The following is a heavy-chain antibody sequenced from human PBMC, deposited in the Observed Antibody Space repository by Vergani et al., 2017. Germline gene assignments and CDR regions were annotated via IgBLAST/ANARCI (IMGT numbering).Heavy chain of an antibody. CDR1: GRSINPSSSF. J-gene: IGHJ5*02. V-gene: IGHV4-39*01. CDR2: INYVGRT. D-gene: IGHD2-15*01. CDR3: ARTNGVVAATVSWGFDP. Sequence: QLQLQESGPGLVKPSETLSLICTVSGRSINPSSSFWGWIRQSPGKGLEWIGSINYVGRTYYIPSLQSRATVFVETSKNQFSLTLSSVTAADTAGYYCARTNGVVAATVSWGFDPWGQGTLVTVSS.